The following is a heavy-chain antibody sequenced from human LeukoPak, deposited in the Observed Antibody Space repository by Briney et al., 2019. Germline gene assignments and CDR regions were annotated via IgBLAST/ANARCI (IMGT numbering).Heavy chain of an antibody. J-gene: IGHJ4*02. CDR2: INPNSGGT. CDR3: ARDGIMITFGGVIVDFDY. Sequence: ASVKVSCKASGYTFTGYYMHWVRQAPGQGLEWMGWINPNSGGTNYAQKFQGRVTMTRDTPISTAYMELSRLRSDDTAVYYCARDGIMITFGGVIVDFDYWGQGTLVTVSS. V-gene: IGHV1-2*02. D-gene: IGHD3-16*02. CDR1: GYTFTGYY.